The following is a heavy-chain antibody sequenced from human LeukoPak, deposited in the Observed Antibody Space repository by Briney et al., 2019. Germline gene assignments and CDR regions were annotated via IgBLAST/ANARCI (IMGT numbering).Heavy chain of an antibody. J-gene: IGHJ6*03. CDR2: ISVYNGNT. V-gene: IGHV1-18*01. CDR1: GYTFTSYG. Sequence: ASVKVSCKASGYTFTSYGISWVRQAPGQGLEWMGWISVYNGNTNYAQKFQGRVTMTRDTSISTAYMELSRLRSDDTAVYYCAREAPSYGHYYYYYMDVWGKGTTVTISS. D-gene: IGHD4-17*01. CDR3: AREAPSYGHYYYYYMDV.